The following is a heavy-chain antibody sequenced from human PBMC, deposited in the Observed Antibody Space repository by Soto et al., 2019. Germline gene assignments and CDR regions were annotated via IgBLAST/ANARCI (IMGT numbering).Heavy chain of an antibody. CDR1: GFTFSSYA. Sequence: GGSLRLSCAASGFTFSSYAMHWVRQAPGKGLEWVAVISYDGSNKYYADSVKGRFTISRDNSKNTLYLQMNSLRAEDTAVYYWARVVRGTVVTLYYYYYGMDVWGQGTTVTVSS. V-gene: IGHV3-30-3*01. J-gene: IGHJ6*02. CDR3: ARVVRGTVVTLYYYYYGMDV. D-gene: IGHD2-15*01. CDR2: ISYDGSNK.